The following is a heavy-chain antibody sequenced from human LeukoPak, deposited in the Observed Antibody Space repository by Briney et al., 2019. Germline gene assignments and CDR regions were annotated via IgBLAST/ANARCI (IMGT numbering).Heavy chain of an antibody. CDR3: ARGVRSTTASFDS. CDR1: GDRVSSSSGA. V-gene: IGHV6-1*01. Sequence: SQSLSLTCAISGDRVSSSSGAWNWIRQSPSRGLEWLGRTYYRSKWYNDYAVSVKSRLTINPDTSKNQSSLHLNSVTPEDTAVYYCARGVRSTTASFDSWGQGTLVTVSS. J-gene: IGHJ4*02. D-gene: IGHD2-2*01. CDR2: TYYRSKWYN.